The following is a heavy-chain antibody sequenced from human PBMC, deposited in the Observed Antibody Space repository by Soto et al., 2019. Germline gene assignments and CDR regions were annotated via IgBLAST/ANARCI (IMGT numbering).Heavy chain of an antibody. J-gene: IGHJ3*02. CDR3: ASLGKYSSGWYGTDAFDI. CDR1: GGSISSSSYY. Sequence: SETLSLTCTVSGGSISSSSYYWGWIRQPPGKGLEWIGSIYYSGSTYYNPSLKSRVTISVDTSKNQFSLKLSSVAAADTAVYYCASLGKYSSGWYGTDAFDIWGQGTMVTVSS. D-gene: IGHD6-13*01. V-gene: IGHV4-39*01. CDR2: IYYSGST.